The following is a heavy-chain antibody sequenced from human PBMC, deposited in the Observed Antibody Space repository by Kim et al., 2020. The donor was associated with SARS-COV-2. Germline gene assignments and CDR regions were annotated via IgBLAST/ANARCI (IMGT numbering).Heavy chain of an antibody. CDR3: ASLYGSGSSY. Sequence: SNSYNPSLKSRVTISVDTSKNQFSLKLSSVTAADTAVYYCASLYGSGSSYWGQGTLVTVSS. J-gene: IGHJ4*02. CDR2: SN. D-gene: IGHD3-10*01. V-gene: IGHV4-39*01.